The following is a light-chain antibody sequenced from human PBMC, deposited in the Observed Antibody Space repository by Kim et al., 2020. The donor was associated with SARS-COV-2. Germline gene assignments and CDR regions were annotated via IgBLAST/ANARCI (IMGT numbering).Light chain of an antibody. CDR1: QSISSW. J-gene: IGKJ1*01. V-gene: IGKV1-5*01. Sequence: ASVGDRVTMTCRASQSISSWLAWYQQKPGKAPTLLIHDVSTLESGVPSRFSGSGSGTEFTLIISSLQPDDFATYYCQQYDTCWTFGQGTKVDIK. CDR2: DVS. CDR3: QQYDTCWT.